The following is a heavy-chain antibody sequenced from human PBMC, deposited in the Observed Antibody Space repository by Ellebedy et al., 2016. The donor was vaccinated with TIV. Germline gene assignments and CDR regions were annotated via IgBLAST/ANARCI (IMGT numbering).Heavy chain of an antibody. CDR2: IIPIFGTA. CDR1: GGTFSSYA. D-gene: IGHD6-13*01. Sequence: AASVKVSCKASGGTFSSYAISWVRQAPGQGLEWMGGIIPIFGTANYAQKFQGRVTITADESTSTAYMELSSLRSEDTAVYYCARYRSIAAAGTGWFDPWGQGTLVTVSS. V-gene: IGHV1-69*13. J-gene: IGHJ5*02. CDR3: ARYRSIAAAGTGWFDP.